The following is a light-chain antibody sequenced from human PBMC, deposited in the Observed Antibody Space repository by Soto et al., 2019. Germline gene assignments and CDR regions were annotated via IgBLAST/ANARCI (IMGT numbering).Light chain of an antibody. V-gene: IGKV1-39*01. Sequence: DIQMTQSPSSLSASLGDRVTITCRASQSISNYLNCYQQKPGKAPNLLIYAASSLQSAVPSRFSGSGSGTDFTLTISSLQPEDFATYYCQHSYTTPLTFGGGTKVDIK. CDR3: QHSYTTPLT. CDR1: QSISNY. J-gene: IGKJ4*01. CDR2: AAS.